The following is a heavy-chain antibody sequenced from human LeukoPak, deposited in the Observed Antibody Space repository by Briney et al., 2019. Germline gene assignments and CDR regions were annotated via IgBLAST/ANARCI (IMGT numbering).Heavy chain of an antibody. D-gene: IGHD6-13*01. CDR2: ISSSSSYI. CDR1: GFTFSSYS. J-gene: IGHJ3*02. CDR3: ATPNGAAAGRKDAFDI. V-gene: IGHV3-21*01. Sequence: GGSLRLSCAASGFTFSSYSMNWVRQAPGKGLEWVSSISSSSSYIYYADSVKGRFTISRDNAKNSLYLQMNSLRAGDTAVYYCATPNGAAAGRKDAFDIWGQGTMVTVSS.